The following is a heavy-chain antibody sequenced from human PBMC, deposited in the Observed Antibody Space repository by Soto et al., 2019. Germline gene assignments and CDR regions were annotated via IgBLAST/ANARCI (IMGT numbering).Heavy chain of an antibody. CDR2: ISGSDST. V-gene: IGHV3-23*01. D-gene: IGHD6-13*01. Sequence: PGGSLRLSCAASGFTFSSYAMSWVRQAPGKGLERVSAISGSDSTYYADSVKGRFTISRDNSKNTLYLQMNSLRAEDTAVYYCVKRPGGSSWRTEYFQHWGQGTLVTVSS. CDR3: VKRPGGSSWRTEYFQH. CDR1: GFTFSSYA. J-gene: IGHJ1*01.